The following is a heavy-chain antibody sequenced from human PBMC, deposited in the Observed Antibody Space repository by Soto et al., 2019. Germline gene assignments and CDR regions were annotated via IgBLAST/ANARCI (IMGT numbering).Heavy chain of an antibody. CDR2: ISYDGSNK. V-gene: IGHV3-30*03. J-gene: IGHJ6*02. CDR3: ARASHGMDV. CDR1: GFTFSSYG. Sequence: QVQLVESGGGVVQPGRSLRLSCAASGFTFSSYGMHWVRQAPGKGLEWVAVISYDGSNKYYADSVKGRFTISRDNSKNTLYLQMNSLRAEDTAVYYCARASHGMDVWGQGTTVTVSS.